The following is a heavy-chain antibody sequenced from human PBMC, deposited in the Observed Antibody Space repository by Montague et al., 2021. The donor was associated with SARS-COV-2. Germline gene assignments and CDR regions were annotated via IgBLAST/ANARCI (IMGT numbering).Heavy chain of an antibody. CDR2: IYNRGTT. J-gene: IGHJ1*01. CDR1: DDSFSHYF. Sequence: SETLSLTCTVSDDSFSHYFWSWIRQPPGKGLEWIGNIYNRGTTNXXPALKGRVSLSIDKSKNQLSLKLTSVTAADTAVYYCARVGTGYSSNLPSYFQHWGLGTLATVSS. CDR3: ARVGTGYSSNLPSYFQH. V-gene: IGHV4-59*01. D-gene: IGHD6-13*01.